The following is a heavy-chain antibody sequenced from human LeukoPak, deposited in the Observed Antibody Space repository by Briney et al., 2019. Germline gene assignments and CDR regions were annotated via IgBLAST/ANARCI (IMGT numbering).Heavy chain of an antibody. D-gene: IGHD1-26*01. CDR1: GYXFTDYY. J-gene: IGHJ4*02. CDR3: ARAEVIVGTTGFDY. CDR2: INPSGGST. V-gene: IGHV1-46*01. Sequence: ASVKVSCKASGYXFTDYYMHWVRQAPGQGLEWMGIINPSGGSTNYAQKFQGRVTMTRDTSTSTVYMELSSLRSEDTAVYYCARAEVIVGTTGFDYWGQGTLVTVSS.